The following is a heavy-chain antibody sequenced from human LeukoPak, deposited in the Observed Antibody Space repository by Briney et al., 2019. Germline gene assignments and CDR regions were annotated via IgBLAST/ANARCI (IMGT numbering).Heavy chain of an antibody. CDR1: RASMRDYY. J-gene: IGHJ4*02. V-gene: IGHV4-59*06. Sequence: SETLSLTCTVSRASMRDYYWSWIRQSPGKGLEWIGYIYYSGSTYYNPSLKSRVTISVDTSKNQFSLKLSSVTAADTAVYYCARFTYCTYGVCQYYYDSSGYYYYFDYWGQGTLVTVSS. CDR3: ARFTYCTYGVCQYYYDSSGYYYYFDY. D-gene: IGHD3-22*01. CDR2: IYYSGST.